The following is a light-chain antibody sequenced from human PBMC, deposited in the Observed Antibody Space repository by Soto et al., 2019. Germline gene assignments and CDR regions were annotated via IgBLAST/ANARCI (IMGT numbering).Light chain of an antibody. CDR3: QQYNDRPPIT. CDR2: GSF. V-gene: IGKV3-15*01. J-gene: IGKJ5*01. Sequence: EIVMTQSPATLSVSPVERVTLSCMASQSVDNNVAWYQQKPGQAPRLLIVGSFARATGIPARFSGSGSGSEFTLTISGLQSEDFAVYYCQQYNDRPPITFGQGTRLEIK. CDR1: QSVDNN.